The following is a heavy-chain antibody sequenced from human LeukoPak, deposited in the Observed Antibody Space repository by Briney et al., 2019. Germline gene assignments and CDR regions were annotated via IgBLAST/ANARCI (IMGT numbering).Heavy chain of an antibody. CDR3: ARSPPPFTYDYVWGSQADH. CDR2: ISAYNGNT. Sequence: ASVKVSCKASGYTFTSYGISWVRQAPGQGLEWMGWISAYNGNTNYAQKLQGRVTMTTDTSTSTAYMELRSLRSDDTAVYYCARSPPPFTYDYVWGSQADHWSQGTLVTVSS. D-gene: IGHD3-16*01. CDR1: GYTFTSYG. J-gene: IGHJ5*02. V-gene: IGHV1-18*04.